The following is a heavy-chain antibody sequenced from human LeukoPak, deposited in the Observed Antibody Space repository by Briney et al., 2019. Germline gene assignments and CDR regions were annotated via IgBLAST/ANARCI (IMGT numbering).Heavy chain of an antibody. J-gene: IGHJ4*02. CDR3: ARDRGVGSSSWYSFDY. CDR2: ISAYNGNT. D-gene: IGHD6-13*01. Sequence: VLVKVSCKASGYTFTSYGISWVRQAPGQGLEWMGWISAYNGNTNYAQKLQGRVTMTTDTSTSTAYMELRSLRSDDTAVYYCARDRGVGSSSWYSFDYWGQGTLVTVSS. V-gene: IGHV1-18*01. CDR1: GYTFTSYG.